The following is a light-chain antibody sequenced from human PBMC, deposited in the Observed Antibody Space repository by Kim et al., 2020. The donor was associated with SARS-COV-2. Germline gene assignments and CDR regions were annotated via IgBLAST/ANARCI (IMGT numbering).Light chain of an antibody. CDR3: QQYSSSPLT. J-gene: IGKJ4*01. V-gene: IGKV3-20*01. CDR2: GAS. Sequence: SPRERASLCCRCSQSVVSSYLAWYQQKPGQAPRLLIYGASSRATGIPDRFSGSGSGTDFTLTISRLEPEDFAVYYCQQYSSSPLTFGGGTKVDIK. CDR1: QSVVSSY.